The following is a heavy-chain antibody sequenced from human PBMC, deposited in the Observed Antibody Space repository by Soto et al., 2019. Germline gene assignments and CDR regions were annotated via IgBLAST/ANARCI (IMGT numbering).Heavy chain of an antibody. CDR1: GGTFSSYA. Sequence: SVKVSCKASGGTFSSYAISWVRQAPGQGLEWMGGIIPIFGTANYAQKFQGRVTITADESTSTAYMELSSLRSEDTAVYYCARGRVELVGPRDYYYYGMDVWGQGTTVTISS. J-gene: IGHJ6*02. D-gene: IGHD6-6*01. CDR3: ARGRVELVGPRDYYYYGMDV. CDR2: IIPIFGTA. V-gene: IGHV1-69*13.